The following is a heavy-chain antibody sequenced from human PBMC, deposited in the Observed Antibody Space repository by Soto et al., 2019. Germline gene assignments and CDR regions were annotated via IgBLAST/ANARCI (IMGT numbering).Heavy chain of an antibody. V-gene: IGHV3-48*02. CDR1: GFTFRSYN. CDR3: VRTEVGYIYNFDH. CDR2: ITSDSGTI. Sequence: EVQLVESGGGLVQPGGSLRLSCAASGFTFRSYNMNWVRQAPGKGLEWVSFITSDSGTIYYADSVKGRFTISRDNAKNSLYLQMNSLRDDDTAVYYCVRTEVGYIYNFDHWGQGTLVTVSS. J-gene: IGHJ4*02. D-gene: IGHD5-18*01.